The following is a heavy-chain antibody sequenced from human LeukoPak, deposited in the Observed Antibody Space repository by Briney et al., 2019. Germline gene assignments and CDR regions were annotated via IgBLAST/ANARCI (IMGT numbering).Heavy chain of an antibody. D-gene: IGHD4-17*01. CDR3: ARESVVEVRPGDRIYYYYYMDV. V-gene: IGHV7-4-1*02. CDR2: INTNTGNP. J-gene: IGHJ6*03. CDR1: GYTFTSYA. Sequence: EASVKVSCKASGYTFTSYAMNWVRQAPGQGLEWMGWINTNTGNPTYAQGFTGRFVFSLDTSVSTAYLQISSLKAEDTAVYYCARESVVEVRPGDRIYYYYYMDVWGKGTTVTVSS.